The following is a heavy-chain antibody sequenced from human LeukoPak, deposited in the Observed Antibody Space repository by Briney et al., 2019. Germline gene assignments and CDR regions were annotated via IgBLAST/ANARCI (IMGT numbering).Heavy chain of an antibody. V-gene: IGHV1-2*02. Sequence: ASVKVSCKASGYTFTGYYMHWVRQAPGQGLEWMGWINPNSGGTNYAQKLQGRVTMTRDTSISTAYMELSRLRSDDTAVYYCASVLKSYYDSSGYFDYWGQGTLVTVSS. CDR3: ASVLKSYYDSSGYFDY. CDR1: GYTFTGYY. D-gene: IGHD3-22*01. CDR2: INPNSGGT. J-gene: IGHJ4*02.